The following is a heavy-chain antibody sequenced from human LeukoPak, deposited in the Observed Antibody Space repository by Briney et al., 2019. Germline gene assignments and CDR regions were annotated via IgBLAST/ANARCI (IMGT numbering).Heavy chain of an antibody. Sequence: ASETLPLTCTVSGGSVSSTSYYWGWIRQPPGKGLEWIGSIHYSGTNYYNPSLKSRVTISVDTSKNQFSLKLISVTAADTAVYYCAKTFDILTGYAVFDPWGQGTLVTVSS. CDR1: GGSVSSTSYY. J-gene: IGHJ5*02. CDR2: IHYSGTN. CDR3: AKTFDILTGYAVFDP. D-gene: IGHD3-9*01. V-gene: IGHV4-39*01.